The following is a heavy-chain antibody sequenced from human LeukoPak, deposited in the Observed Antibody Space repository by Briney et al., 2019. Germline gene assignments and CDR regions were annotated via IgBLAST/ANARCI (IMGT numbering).Heavy chain of an antibody. CDR1: GASVSSDRFY. J-gene: IGHJ4*02. CDR3: ARVPDWTYVPDY. Sequence: SETLSLTCTVSGASVSSDRFYWTWVRLPAGKGLEWIGRIKSSNTNYNPSLKSRVSISLDTSTNEFSLKLSSLTAADTAVYYCARVPDWTYVPDYWGQGTLVTVSS. D-gene: IGHD3-16*01. V-gene: IGHV4-61*02. CDR2: IKSSNT.